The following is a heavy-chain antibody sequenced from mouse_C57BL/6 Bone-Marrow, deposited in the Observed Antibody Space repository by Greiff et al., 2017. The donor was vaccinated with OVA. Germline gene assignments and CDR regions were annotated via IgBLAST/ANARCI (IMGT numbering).Heavy chain of an antibody. Sequence: VQLQQSVAELVRPGASVKLSCTASGFNIKNTYMHWVKQRPEQGLEWIGRIDPANDNTKYASKFQGKATMTADTSSNTAYLQLSSLSSEDTAVYCGSIGYFGISFYAMDYWGQGTSVTVSS. V-gene: IGHV14-3*01. CDR3: SIGYFGISFYAMDY. D-gene: IGHD1-1*01. J-gene: IGHJ4*01. CDR1: GFNIKNTY. CDR2: IDPANDNT.